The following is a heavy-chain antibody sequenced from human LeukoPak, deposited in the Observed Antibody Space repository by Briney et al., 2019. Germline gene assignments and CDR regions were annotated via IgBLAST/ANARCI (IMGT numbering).Heavy chain of an antibody. J-gene: IGHJ3*02. CDR3: ARDIVATGDAFDI. V-gene: IGHV3-7*01. CDR1: GFTFSSYW. D-gene: IGHD5-12*01. Sequence: PGGSLRLSCAASGFTFSSYWMSWVRQAPGKGLEWVANIKQDGSVKYYVDSVKGRFTISRDNAKNSLYLQMNSLRAEHTAVYYCARDIVATGDAFDIWGQGTMVTVSS. CDR2: IKQDGSVK.